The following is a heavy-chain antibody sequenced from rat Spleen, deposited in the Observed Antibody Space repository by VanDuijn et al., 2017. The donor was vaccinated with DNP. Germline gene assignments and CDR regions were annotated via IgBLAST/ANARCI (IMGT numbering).Heavy chain of an antibody. CDR3: ARGGHGGFDH. V-gene: IGHV5-46*01. J-gene: IGHJ2*01. CDR1: GFIFSDFY. CDR2: ISTSGSRT. D-gene: IGHD4-1*01. Sequence: EVKLVESGGGLVQPGRSLKLSCAASGFIFSDFYMAWVRQAPKKGLEWVATISTSGSRTFYPDSVKGRFTFSRDNAKSSLFLQMNSLKSEDTATYFCARGGHGGFDHWGQGVMVTVSS.